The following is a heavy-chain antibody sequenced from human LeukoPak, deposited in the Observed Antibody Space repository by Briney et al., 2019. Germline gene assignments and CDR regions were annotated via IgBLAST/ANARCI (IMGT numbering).Heavy chain of an antibody. J-gene: IGHJ3*02. Sequence: PSETLSLTCAVYGGSFIGYDWTWIRQPPGKGLEWIGNFYYTGSTYYNPSLKSRITISVDTSKNQFSLKLRSVTAADTAVYYCARHSRSGYGDYESAFDIWGQGTMVTVSS. CDR3: ARHSRSGYGDYESAFDI. CDR1: GGSFIGYD. CDR2: FYYTGST. D-gene: IGHD5-12*01. V-gene: IGHV4-34*01.